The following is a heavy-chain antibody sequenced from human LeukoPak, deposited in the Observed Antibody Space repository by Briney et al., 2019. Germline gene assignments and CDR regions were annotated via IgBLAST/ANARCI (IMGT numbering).Heavy chain of an antibody. CDR1: GGSISGYY. CDR2: IYYTGTT. V-gene: IGHV4-59*08. Sequence: SETLSLTCTVSGGSISGYYWSWIRQPPGKGLDWIGYIYYTGTTNYNPSLKSRVTISVDTSKNQFSLKLSSVTAADTAVYYCARREYNWFDLWGQGTLVTVSS. J-gene: IGHJ5*02. CDR3: ARREYNWFDL.